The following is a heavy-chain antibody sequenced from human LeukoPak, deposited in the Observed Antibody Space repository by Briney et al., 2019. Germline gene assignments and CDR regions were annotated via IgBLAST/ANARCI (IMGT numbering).Heavy chain of an antibody. CDR1: GFTFSTYA. CDR3: AKVKGGSGWYFDY. J-gene: IGHJ4*02. V-gene: IGHV3-23*01. D-gene: IGHD6-19*01. CDR2: ISGSGGGT. Sequence: GGSLRLSCAASGFTFSTYAMSWVRQAAGKGLEWVSLISGSGGGTYYADSVKGRFTISRDNSKNTLYLQLNSLRAEDTAVYYCAKVKGGSGWYFDYWGQGTLVTVSS.